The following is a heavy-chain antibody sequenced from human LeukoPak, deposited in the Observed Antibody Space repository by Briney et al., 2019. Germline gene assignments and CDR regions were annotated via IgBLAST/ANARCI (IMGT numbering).Heavy chain of an antibody. CDR3: ARSAYYDLYYMDV. CDR2: IKEDGSEE. Sequence: GGSLRLSCAASGFTFSSYWMSWVRQAPGKGLECVANIKEDGSEEYYVDSVKGRLSISRDNAKNSLYLQMNSLRGEDTAVYYCARSAYYDLYYMDVWGKGTTVTVSS. V-gene: IGHV3-7*01. J-gene: IGHJ6*03. CDR1: GFTFSSYW.